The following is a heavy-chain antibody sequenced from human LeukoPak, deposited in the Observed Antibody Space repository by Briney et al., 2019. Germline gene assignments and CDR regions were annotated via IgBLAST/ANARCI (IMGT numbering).Heavy chain of an antibody. V-gene: IGHV3-23*01. D-gene: IGHD1-26*01. CDR2: ISGSGGST. Sequence: GGSLRLSCAASGFTFSSYAMSWVRQAPGKGLEWVSAISGSGGSTYYADSVKGRFTISKDNSKNTLYLQMNSLRAEDTAVYYCASEIGGSPYYFDYWGQGTLVTVSS. CDR3: ASEIGGSPYYFDY. J-gene: IGHJ4*02. CDR1: GFTFSSYA.